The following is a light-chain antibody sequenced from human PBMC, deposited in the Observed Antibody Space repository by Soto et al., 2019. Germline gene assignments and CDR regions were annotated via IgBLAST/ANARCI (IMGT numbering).Light chain of an antibody. V-gene: IGKV3-15*01. CDR2: GAS. Sequence: TERPDAMSVTPGGRATLSYRASQAINNNVAWYQLKDGQVPRLLIYGASTRAADVPARFSGGGSGTEFTLTISSLKSEDFAEYHCQQYNNWPQTFGQGTKVDIK. CDR1: QAINNN. J-gene: IGKJ1*01. CDR3: QQYNNWPQT.